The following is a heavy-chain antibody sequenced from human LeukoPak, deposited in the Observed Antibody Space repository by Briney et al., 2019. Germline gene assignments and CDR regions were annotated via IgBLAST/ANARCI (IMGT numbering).Heavy chain of an antibody. CDR3: ARDRHDILTGPTSGWYFDY. CDR1: GHIFISYY. Sequence: ASVKVSCKASGHIFISYYIHWVRQAPGQGLEWMGVINPSAGSTNYAQKFQGRVTITADESTSTAYMELSSLRSEDTAVYYCARDRHDILTGPTSGWYFDYWGQGTLVTVSS. CDR2: INPSAGST. V-gene: IGHV1-46*01. J-gene: IGHJ4*02. D-gene: IGHD3-9*01.